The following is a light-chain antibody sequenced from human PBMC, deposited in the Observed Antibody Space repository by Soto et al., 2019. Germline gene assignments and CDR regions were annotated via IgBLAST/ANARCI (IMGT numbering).Light chain of an antibody. Sequence: QSALTQPPSASGTPGQRVTISCSGSSSNIGSNTVNWYQQLPGTAPKLLIYDNNQRPSGVPDRFSGSKSGTSDSLAISVLQSEDEADYFCAAWDDSLNGWVFGGGTKLTVL. CDR2: DNN. J-gene: IGLJ3*02. CDR1: SSNIGSNT. CDR3: AAWDDSLNGWV. V-gene: IGLV1-44*01.